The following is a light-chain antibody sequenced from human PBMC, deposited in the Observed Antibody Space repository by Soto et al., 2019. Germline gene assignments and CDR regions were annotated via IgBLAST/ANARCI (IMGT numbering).Light chain of an antibody. J-gene: IGLJ1*01. CDR2: EVT. CDR1: TSDVGNYNY. CDR3: SSYAGDNIFL. Sequence: QSVLAQPASVSGSPGQSITISCTGTTSDVGNYNYVSWFQQPPGKPPKLMIYEVTNRPSGVSNRFSGSKAGITASLTISGLQAEDEADYYCSSYAGDNIFLFGTGTKVTVL. V-gene: IGLV2-14*01.